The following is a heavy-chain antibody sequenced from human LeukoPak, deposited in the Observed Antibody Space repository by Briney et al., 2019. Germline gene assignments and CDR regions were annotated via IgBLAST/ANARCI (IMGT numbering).Heavy chain of an antibody. CDR1: GFTFSRYA. J-gene: IGHJ3*02. D-gene: IGHD2-15*01. CDR2: ISDSGNSA. V-gene: IGHV3-23*01. CDR3: GKGASPLPNVFDI. Sequence: GGSLRLSCATSGFTFSRYAMNWVRPAPGKGLEWVSAISDSGNSAYYADSVKGRFPVSRDKSNNTLFLQMTRLTGDDTAVYYCGKGASPLPNVFDIWGQGTKVIVSS.